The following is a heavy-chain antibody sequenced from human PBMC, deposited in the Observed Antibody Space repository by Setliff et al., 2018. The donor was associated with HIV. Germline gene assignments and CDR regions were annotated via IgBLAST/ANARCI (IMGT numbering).Heavy chain of an antibody. J-gene: IGHJ4*02. V-gene: IGHV4-34*01. CDR2: INHRGST. CDR1: GGSFSVYY. CDR3: ARESPSSSWFYFDF. Sequence: SETLSLTCAVYGGSFSVYYWTWIRQSPGKGLEWIGEINHRGSTNYNPPLNSRVTVSVDTSKNQFSLKLGSVTAADTDVYYCARESPSSSWFYFDFWGQGTLVTVSS. D-gene: IGHD6-13*01.